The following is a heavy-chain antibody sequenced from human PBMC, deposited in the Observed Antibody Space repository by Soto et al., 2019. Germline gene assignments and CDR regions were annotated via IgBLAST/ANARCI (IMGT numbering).Heavy chain of an antibody. CDR1: GGSISSYY. D-gene: IGHD3-10*01. Sequence: SETLSLTCTVSGGSISSYYWSWIRQPPGKGLEWIGYIYYSGSTNYNPSLKSRVTISVDTSKNQFSLKLSSVTAADTAVYYCARVVPSSSRDYYYGSGAKVGSDYWGQGTLVTVSS. J-gene: IGHJ4*02. CDR2: IYYSGST. V-gene: IGHV4-59*01. CDR3: ARVVPSSSRDYYYGSGAKVGSDY.